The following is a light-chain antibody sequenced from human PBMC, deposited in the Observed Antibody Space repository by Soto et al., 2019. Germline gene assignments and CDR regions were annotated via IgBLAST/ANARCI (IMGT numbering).Light chain of an antibody. CDR2: SAS. CDR3: LQHKTFPWT. V-gene: IGKV1-17*01. Sequence: DIQVTQSPSSLSASVGDRVTITCGARQDIGNDLGWYQQEPGKAPRRLIYSASNVQSGVPSRFSGSRSGTELTLTISSLQPEDFVTYHCLQHKTFPWTFGQGTKVEMK. CDR1: QDIGND. J-gene: IGKJ1*01.